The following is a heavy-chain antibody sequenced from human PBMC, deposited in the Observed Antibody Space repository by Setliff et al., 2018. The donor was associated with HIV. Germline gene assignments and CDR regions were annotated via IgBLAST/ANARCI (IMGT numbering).Heavy chain of an antibody. CDR2: INQDGSEK. V-gene: IGHV3-7*02. CDR3: AKRATATAPFDY. CDR1: GFSFSRYW. Sequence: PGGSLRLSCAASGFSFSRYWMSWVRQAPGKGPEWVAHINQDGSEKNHVDGRFTISRDNARNSLYLQMNSLKADDTAVYYCAKRATATAPFDYWGQGTLVTVSS. D-gene: IGHD2-15*01. J-gene: IGHJ4*02.